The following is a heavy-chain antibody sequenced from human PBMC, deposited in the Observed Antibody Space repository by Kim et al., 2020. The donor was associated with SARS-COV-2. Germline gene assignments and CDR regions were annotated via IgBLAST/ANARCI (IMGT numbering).Heavy chain of an antibody. J-gene: IGHJ6*02. D-gene: IGHD2-8*01. Sequence: ASVKVSCKASAYSFTGYYIHWVRQAPGQGLEWMGWISPNNGGTNYAQKFQGRVTMTRDTSITTVYMELSRLRSDDTAVYFCARGLYGIQYYYYYDMDVWGQGTTVTVSS. CDR3: ARGLYGIQYYYYYDMDV. CDR1: AYSFTGYY. V-gene: IGHV1-2*02. CDR2: ISPNNGGT.